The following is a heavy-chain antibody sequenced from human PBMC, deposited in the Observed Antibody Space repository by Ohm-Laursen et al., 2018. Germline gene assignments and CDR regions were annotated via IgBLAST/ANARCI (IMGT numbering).Heavy chain of an antibody. V-gene: IGHV4-59*01. CDR3: ARGYNWDDSYYYAMDV. CDR2: MYYSGST. J-gene: IGHJ6*02. D-gene: IGHD1-1*01. CDR1: GGSISSYY. Sequence: SETLSLTCTVSGGSISSYYWSWIRQPPGKGLEWIGYMYYSGSTNYNPSLKSRVTISVDTSKNQFSLKLTSVTAADTAVYYCARGYNWDDSYYYAMDVWGQGTTVTVSS.